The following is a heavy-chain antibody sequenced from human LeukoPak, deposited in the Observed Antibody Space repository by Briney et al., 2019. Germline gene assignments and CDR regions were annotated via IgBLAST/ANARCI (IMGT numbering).Heavy chain of an antibody. V-gene: IGHV4-4*02. J-gene: IGHJ4*02. CDR2: IYHSGST. Sequence: SGTLSLTCAVSGGSISSSNWWSWVRQPPGKGLEWIGGIYHSGSTNYNPSLKSRVTISVDKSKNQFSLKLSSVTAADTAVYYCARGPGGYSSGWYYFDYWGQGTLVTVSS. CDR3: ARGPGGYSSGWYYFDY. CDR1: GGSISSSNW. D-gene: IGHD6-19*01.